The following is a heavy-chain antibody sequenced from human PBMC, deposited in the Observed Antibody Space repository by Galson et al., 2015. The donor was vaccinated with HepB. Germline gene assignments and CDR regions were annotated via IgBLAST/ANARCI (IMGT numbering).Heavy chain of an antibody. CDR1: GGSFSGYY. D-gene: IGHD6-6*01. Sequence: ETLSLTCAVYGGSFSGYYWSWIRQPPGKGLEWIGEINHSGSTNYNPSLKSRVTISVDTSKNQFSLKLSSVTAADTAVYYCARGRPKPDYWGQGTLVTVSS. V-gene: IGHV4-34*01. CDR2: INHSGST. J-gene: IGHJ4*02. CDR3: ARGRPKPDY.